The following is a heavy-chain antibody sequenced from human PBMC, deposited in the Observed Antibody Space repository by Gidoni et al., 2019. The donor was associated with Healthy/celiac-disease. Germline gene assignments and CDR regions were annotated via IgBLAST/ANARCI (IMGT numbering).Heavy chain of an antibody. V-gene: IGHV3-20*04. CDR3: ARLIFGARMTAGDY. CDR2: INWNGGST. J-gene: IGHJ4*02. D-gene: IGHD2-21*02. Sequence: EVQMVESGGGVVRPGGSLRLCWEASGFTFDDYGMSWVRQAPGKGLEWVSGINWNGGSTGYADSVKGRFTISRDNAKNSLYLQMNSLRAEDTALYYCARLIFGARMTAGDYWGQGTLVTVSS. CDR1: GFTFDDYG.